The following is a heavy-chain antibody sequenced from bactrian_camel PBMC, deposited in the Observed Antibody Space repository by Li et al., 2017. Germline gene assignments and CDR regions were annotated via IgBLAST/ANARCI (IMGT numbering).Heavy chain of an antibody. V-gene: IGHV3S5*01. CDR1: EFSLSRTY. D-gene: IGHD4*01. Sequence: HVQLVESGGGLVQPRGSLRLSCQASEFSLSRTYMSWVRLASGKGLEWVTSFYRDEGNTYYADSVYGRFTVSRDNAKNTVYLQMNSLKSEDTALYYCTMSPGYYSDYAGFAYWGQGTQVTVS. J-gene: IGHJ6*01. CDR3: TMSPGYYSDYAGFAY. CDR2: FYRDEGNT.